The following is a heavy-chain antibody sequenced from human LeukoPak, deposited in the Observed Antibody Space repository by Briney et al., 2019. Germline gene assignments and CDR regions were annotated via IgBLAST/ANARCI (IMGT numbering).Heavy chain of an antibody. J-gene: IGHJ5*02. Sequence: SETLSLTCTVSGGSISSGGYYWSWIRQHPGKGLEWIGYIYYSGSTYYNPSLKSRVTISVDTSKNQFSLKLSSVTAADTAVYYCARFPTIFGVVIIGWFDPWGQGTLVTVSS. CDR1: GGSISSGGYY. CDR3: ARFPTIFGVVIIGWFDP. CDR2: IYYSGST. V-gene: IGHV4-31*03. D-gene: IGHD3-3*01.